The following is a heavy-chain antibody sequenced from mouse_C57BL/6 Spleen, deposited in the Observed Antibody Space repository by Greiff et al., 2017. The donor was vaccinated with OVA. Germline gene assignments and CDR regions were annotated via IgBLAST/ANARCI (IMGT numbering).Heavy chain of an antibody. CDR1: GYTFTSYW. V-gene: IGHV1-64*01. J-gene: IGHJ1*03. D-gene: IGHD1-1*01. Sequence: QVQLKQPGAELVKPGASVKLSCKASGYTFTSYWMHWVKQRPGQGLEWIGMIHPNSGSTNYNEKFKSKATLTVDKSSSTAYMQLSSLTSEDSAVYYCASPYYYGSSYEWYFDVWGTGTTVTVSS. CDR2: IHPNSGST. CDR3: ASPYYYGSSYEWYFDV.